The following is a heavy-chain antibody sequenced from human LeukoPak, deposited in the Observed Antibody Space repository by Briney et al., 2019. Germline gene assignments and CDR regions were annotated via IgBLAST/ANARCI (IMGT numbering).Heavy chain of an antibody. Sequence: ASVKVSCKASGYTFTSYYMHWVRQAPGQGLEWMGWISAYNGNTNYAQKLQGRVTMTTDTSTSTAYMELRSLRSDDTAVYYCARCIVGATLNFDYWGQGTLVTVSS. V-gene: IGHV1-18*04. CDR1: GYTFTSYY. D-gene: IGHD1-26*01. CDR3: ARCIVGATLNFDY. CDR2: ISAYNGNT. J-gene: IGHJ4*02.